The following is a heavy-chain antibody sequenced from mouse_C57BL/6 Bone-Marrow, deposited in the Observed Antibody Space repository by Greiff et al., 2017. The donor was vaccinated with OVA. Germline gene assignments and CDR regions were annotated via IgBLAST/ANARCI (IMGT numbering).Heavy chain of an antibody. CDR3: ARSRAYYDYESYYFDC. CDR1: GYTFTSYW. CDR2: IDPSDSYT. V-gene: IGHV1-50*01. D-gene: IGHD2-4*01. Sequence: QVHVKQSGAELVKPGASVKLSCKASGYTFTSYWMQWVKQRPGQGLEWIGEIDPSDSYTNYNQKFKGKATLTVDTSSSTAYMQLSSLTSEDSAVYYCARSRAYYDYESYYFDCWGQGTTLTVSS. J-gene: IGHJ2*01.